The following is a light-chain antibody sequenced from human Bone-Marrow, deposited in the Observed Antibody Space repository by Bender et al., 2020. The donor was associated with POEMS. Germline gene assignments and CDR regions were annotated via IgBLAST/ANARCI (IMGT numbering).Light chain of an antibody. CDR3: SSYTSGSTLL. Sequence: QSALTQPASVSGSPGQSITMSCSGRNSDVGGYKLVSWYQQHPGKAPKLILFDVSRRPSGVSSRFSGSISDNTASLTISGLQTDDEADYYCSSYTSGSTLLFGGGTKLTVL. J-gene: IGLJ2*01. CDR1: NSDVGGYKL. V-gene: IGLV2-14*03. CDR2: DVS.